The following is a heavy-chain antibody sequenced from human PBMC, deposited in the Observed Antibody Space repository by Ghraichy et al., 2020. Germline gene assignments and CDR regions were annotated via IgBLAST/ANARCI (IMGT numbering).Heavy chain of an antibody. Sequence: SETLSLTCAVYGGSFSGYYWSWIRQPPGKGLEWIGEINHSGSTNYNPSLKSRVTISVDTSKNQFSLKLSSVTAADTAVYYCARGIIVVVPAAIEWFDPWGQGTLVTVSS. CDR2: INHSGST. D-gene: IGHD2-2*02. CDR3: ARGIIVVVPAAIEWFDP. V-gene: IGHV4-34*01. J-gene: IGHJ5*02. CDR1: GGSFSGYY.